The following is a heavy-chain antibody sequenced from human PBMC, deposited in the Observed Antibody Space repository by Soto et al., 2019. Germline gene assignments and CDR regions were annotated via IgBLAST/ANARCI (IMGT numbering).Heavy chain of an antibody. J-gene: IGHJ5*02. CDR1: GFTVSSNY. CDR3: AKDRDWIQGPYNWFDP. V-gene: IGHV3-23*01. D-gene: IGHD5-18*01. CDR2: ISGSGGST. Sequence: GGSLRLSCAASGFTVSSNYMSWVRQAPGKGLEWVSAISGSGGSTYYADSVKGRFTISRDNSKNTLYLQMNSLRAEDTAVYYCAKDRDWIQGPYNWFDPWGQGTLVTVS.